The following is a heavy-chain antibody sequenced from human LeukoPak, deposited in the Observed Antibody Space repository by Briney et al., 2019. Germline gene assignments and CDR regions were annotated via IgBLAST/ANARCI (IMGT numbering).Heavy chain of an antibody. CDR1: GFTFSSYV. D-gene: IGHD3-10*02. CDR2: ISYDGSNK. Sequence: GGSLRLSCAASGFTFSSYVMPSVRQAPGKGLEWVAVISYDGSNKYYADSVKGRFTISRDNAKNSLYLRMNSLRAEDTAVYYCAELGITMIGGVWGKGTTVTISS. CDR3: AELGITMIGGV. J-gene: IGHJ6*04. V-gene: IGHV3-33*05.